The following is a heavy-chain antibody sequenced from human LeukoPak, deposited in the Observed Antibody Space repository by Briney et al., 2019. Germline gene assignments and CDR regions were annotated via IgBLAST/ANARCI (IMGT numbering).Heavy chain of an antibody. CDR1: GFTFNSYG. CDR3: AKDSVLLWFGELLGYMDV. CDR2: IRYDGSNK. V-gene: IGHV3-30*02. J-gene: IGHJ6*03. Sequence: GSLRLSCAASGFTFNSYGMHWVRQAPGKGLEWVAFIRYDGSNKYYADSVKGRFTISRDNSKNTLYLQMNSLRAEDTAVYYCAKDSVLLWFGELLGYMDVWGKGTTVTISS. D-gene: IGHD3-10*01.